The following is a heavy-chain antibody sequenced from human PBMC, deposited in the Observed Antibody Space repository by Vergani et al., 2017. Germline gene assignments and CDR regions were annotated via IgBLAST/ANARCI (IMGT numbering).Heavy chain of an antibody. CDR1: GFTFSNAW. D-gene: IGHD2-2*02. CDR2: IKSKTDGGTT. CDR3: AKASSYCSSTSCYTNDAFDI. Sequence: EVQLVESGGGLVKPGGSLRLSCAASGFTFSNAWMSWVRQAPGKGLEWVGRIKSKTDGGTTDYAAPVKGRFTISRDDSKNTLYLQMNSLRAEDTALYYCAKASSYCSSTSCYTNDAFDIWGQGTMVTVSS. V-gene: IGHV3-15*01. J-gene: IGHJ3*02.